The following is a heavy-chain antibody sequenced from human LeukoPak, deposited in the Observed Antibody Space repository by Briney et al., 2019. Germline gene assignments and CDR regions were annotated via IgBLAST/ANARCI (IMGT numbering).Heavy chain of an antibody. D-gene: IGHD1-1*01. CDR3: VRDWNPLQGHDAFDV. V-gene: IGHV4-34*01. CDR1: GGSFSGYY. J-gene: IGHJ3*01. Sequence: SETLSLTCAVYGGSFSGYYWSWIRQPPGKGLEWIGEINHSGSINYNPSLKSRVTISVDTSKNQFSLKVRSVTAADTAVYYCVRDWNPLQGHDAFDVWGQGRMVTISS. CDR2: INHSGSI.